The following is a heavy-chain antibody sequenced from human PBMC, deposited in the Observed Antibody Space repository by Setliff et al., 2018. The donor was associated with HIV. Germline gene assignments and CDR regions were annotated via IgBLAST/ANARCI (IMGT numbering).Heavy chain of an antibody. CDR2: ISGTGGTT. Sequence: GGSLRLSCAASQFTFSSYAMSWVRQAPGKGLEWVSGISGTGGTTYHRDSVKGRFTLSRDSSKNTVYLQMNNLRVEDTAVYYCARSPQGGYFDHWGQGTLVTVSS. CDR3: ARSPQGGYFDH. V-gene: IGHV3-23*01. CDR1: QFTFSSYA. J-gene: IGHJ4*03.